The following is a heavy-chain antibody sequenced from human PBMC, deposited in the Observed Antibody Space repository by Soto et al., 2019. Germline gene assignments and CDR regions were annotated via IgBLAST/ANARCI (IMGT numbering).Heavy chain of an antibody. CDR1: GYTFNSYG. D-gene: IGHD3-10*01. CDR3: ARGGSGNYGYMDV. J-gene: IGHJ6*03. CDR2: IIPYNGNT. Sequence: ASVKVSCKASGYTFNSYGINWVRQAPGQGLEWMGWIIPYNGNTNSAQKLQGRVTMTTDTSTSTAYMELRSLRSDDTGVYYCARGGSGNYGYMDVWRRGTTVTVSS. V-gene: IGHV1-18*01.